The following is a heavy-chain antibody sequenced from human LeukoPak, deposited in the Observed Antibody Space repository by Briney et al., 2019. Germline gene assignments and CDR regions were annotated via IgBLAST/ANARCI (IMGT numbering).Heavy chain of an antibody. Sequence: GGSLRLSCAASGFTFSSYGMHWVRQAPGKGLEWVAFIRYDGSNKYYADSVKGRFTISRDNSKNTLYLQMNSLRAEDTAVYYCAKDQHYDFWSGYYTGVAFDIWGQGTMVTVSS. D-gene: IGHD3-3*01. CDR3: AKDQHYDFWSGYYTGVAFDI. V-gene: IGHV3-30*02. J-gene: IGHJ3*02. CDR2: IRYDGSNK. CDR1: GFTFSSYG.